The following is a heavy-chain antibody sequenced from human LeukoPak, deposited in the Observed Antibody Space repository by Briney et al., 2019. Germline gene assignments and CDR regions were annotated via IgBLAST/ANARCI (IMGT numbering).Heavy chain of an antibody. CDR2: INKDGSEK. CDR1: GFTFSSYS. D-gene: IGHD3-10*01. Sequence: GGSLRLSCAASGFTFSSYSMNWVRQAPGKGLEWVANINKDGSEKNYVDSMKGRFTISRDNAKNSLCLQMNGLRAEDAAMYYCVKPYYYSSGSLNWGQGTLVTVSS. CDR3: VKPYYYSSGSLN. V-gene: IGHV3-7*01. J-gene: IGHJ1*01.